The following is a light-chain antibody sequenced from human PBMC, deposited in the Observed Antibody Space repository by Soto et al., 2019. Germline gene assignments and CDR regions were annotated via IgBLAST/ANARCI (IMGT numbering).Light chain of an antibody. J-gene: IGLJ1*01. Sequence: QSVLTQPASVSGSPGQSITISCTGTSSDGGGYNYVSWYQQHPGKAPKLMIYDVSNRPSGVSNRFSGSKSGNTASLTISGLPAEDEADYYCSSYPSSRLYVFGTGTKVTVL. CDR1: SSDGGGYNY. V-gene: IGLV2-14*01. CDR3: SSYPSSRLYV. CDR2: DVS.